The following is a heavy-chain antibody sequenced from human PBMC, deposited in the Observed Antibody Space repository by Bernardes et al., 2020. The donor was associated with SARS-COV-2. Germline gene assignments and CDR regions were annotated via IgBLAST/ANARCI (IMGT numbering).Heavy chain of an antibody. Sequence: GSPRLSCAASGFPFSRHYMHLVRQVPGTGPVWVPEIRGAGGTTRYADSVEGRFTISRDNAKNTLYLQMYSPGVEDTAVYYCVRGTIDWKGYDYWGRGSLVTVSS. CDR3: VRGTIDWKGYDY. V-gene: IGHV3-74*01. CDR1: GFPFSRHY. CDR2: IRGAGGTT. D-gene: IGHD3-9*01. J-gene: IGHJ4*02.